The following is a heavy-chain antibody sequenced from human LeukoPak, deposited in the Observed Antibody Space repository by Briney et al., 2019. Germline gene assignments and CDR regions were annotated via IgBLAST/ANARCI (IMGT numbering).Heavy chain of an antibody. Sequence: PSETLSLTCTVSGGSISSYYWSWIRQPPGKGLEWIGYIYYSGSTNYNPSLKSRVTISVDKSKNQVSLKLSSVTAADTAVYYCARESYYGSGSLMIDYWGQGTLVTVSS. D-gene: IGHD3-10*01. V-gene: IGHV4-59*12. J-gene: IGHJ4*02. CDR3: ARESYYGSGSLMIDY. CDR2: IYYSGST. CDR1: GGSISSYY.